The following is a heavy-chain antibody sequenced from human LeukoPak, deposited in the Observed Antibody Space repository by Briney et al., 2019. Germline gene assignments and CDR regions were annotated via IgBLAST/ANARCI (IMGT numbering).Heavy chain of an antibody. CDR1: GYTFTSYG. J-gene: IGHJ4*02. D-gene: IGHD3-22*01. Sequence: ASVKVSCKASGYTFTSYGISWVRQAPGQGLEWMGWISAYNGNTNYAQKLQGRVTMTTDTSTSTAYMELRSLRSDDTAVHYCARDPNYYDSSGYYYPFDYWGQGTLVTVSS. V-gene: IGHV1-18*01. CDR2: ISAYNGNT. CDR3: ARDPNYYDSSGYYYPFDY.